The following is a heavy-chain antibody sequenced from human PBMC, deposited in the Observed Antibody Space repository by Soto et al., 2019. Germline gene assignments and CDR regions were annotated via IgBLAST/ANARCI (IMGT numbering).Heavy chain of an antibody. V-gene: IGHV1-69*02. Sequence: QVQLVQSGAEVKKPGSSVKVSCEASGGSFTSYIFTWVRQAPGQGLEWMGRITPSQGRANYAMNFQDRVTMSADKYSRTVYMELRRLRPEDTSLYYCAKSVAFVDHAHLDVRGEGATVTVSS. CDR1: GGSFTSYI. J-gene: IGHJ6*04. D-gene: IGHD5-12*01. CDR2: ITPSQGRA. CDR3: AKSVAFVDHAHLDV.